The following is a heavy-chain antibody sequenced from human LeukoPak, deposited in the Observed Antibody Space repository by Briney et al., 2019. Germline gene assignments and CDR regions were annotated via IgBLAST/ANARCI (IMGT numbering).Heavy chain of an antibody. J-gene: IGHJ6*03. V-gene: IGHV3-11*04. CDR2: ISSSGSTI. CDR1: GFTFSDYY. D-gene: IGHD1-14*01. CDR3: ARADRAEYYYYYYMDV. Sequence: GGSLRLSCVASGFTFSDYYMSWIRQAPGKGLEWVSYISSSGSTIYYADSVKGRFTISRDNAKNSLYLQMNSPRAEDTAVNYCARADRAEYYYYYYMDVWSKGTTVTVSS.